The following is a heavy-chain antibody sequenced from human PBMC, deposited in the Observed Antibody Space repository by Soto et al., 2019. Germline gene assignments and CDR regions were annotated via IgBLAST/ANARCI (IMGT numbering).Heavy chain of an antibody. V-gene: IGHV4-30-4*01. CDR2: IYDSGKT. CDR3: ARGPTSDKVDY. CDR1: GGSINSADYY. Sequence: QVQLQESGPGLVKPSQTLSLTCTVSGGSINSADYYWSWIRQPPGEGLEWIGHIYDSGKTYTNPSLQSQFTMSVDTSKTQFSLRLTSVTAADTAVYYCARGPTSDKVDYWGQGTLVTVSS. J-gene: IGHJ4*02. D-gene: IGHD3-10*01.